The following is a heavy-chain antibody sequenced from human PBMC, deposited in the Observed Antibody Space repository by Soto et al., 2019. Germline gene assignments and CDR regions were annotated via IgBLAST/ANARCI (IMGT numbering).Heavy chain of an antibody. CDR2: IYHSGST. CDR3: ARQGDHVAVAWDY. CDR1: GGSISSSNW. Sequence: SETLSLTCAVSGGSISSSNWWGWVRQPPGKGLEWIGEIYHSGSTNYNPSLKSRVTISVDKSKNQFSLKLSSVTAADTAVYYCARQGDHVAVAWDYWGQGTLVTVSS. J-gene: IGHJ4*02. D-gene: IGHD6-19*01. V-gene: IGHV4-4*02.